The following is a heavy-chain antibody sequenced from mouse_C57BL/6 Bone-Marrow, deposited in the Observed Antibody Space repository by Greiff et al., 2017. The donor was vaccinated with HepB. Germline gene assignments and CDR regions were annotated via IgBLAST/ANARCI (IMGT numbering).Heavy chain of an antibody. CDR1: GYTFTSYW. CDR3: ARWGVYFLSY. Sequence: QVQLQQPGAELVRPGSSVKLSCKASGYTFTSYWMHWVKQRPIQGLEWIGNIDPSDSETHYNQKFKDKATLTVDKSSRTAHMQLSSLTSEDSAVYYCARWGVYFLSYWGQGTLVTVSA. CDR2: IDPSDSET. J-gene: IGHJ3*01. D-gene: IGHD1-1*01. V-gene: IGHV1-52*01.